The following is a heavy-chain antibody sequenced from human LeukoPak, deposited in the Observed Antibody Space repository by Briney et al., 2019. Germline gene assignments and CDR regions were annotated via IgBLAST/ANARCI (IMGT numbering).Heavy chain of an antibody. CDR2: INPSGGST. V-gene: IGHV1-46*01. D-gene: IGHD2-2*01. CDR3: ARVRPDCSSTSCYAYYFDY. Sequence: GASVKVSCKASGYTFTSYYMHWVRQAPGQGLEWMGIINPSGGSTSYAQKFQGRVTMTRDMSTSTAYMELSSLRSEDTAVYYCARVRPDCSSTSCYAYYFDYWGQGTLVTVSS. CDR1: GYTFTSYY. J-gene: IGHJ4*02.